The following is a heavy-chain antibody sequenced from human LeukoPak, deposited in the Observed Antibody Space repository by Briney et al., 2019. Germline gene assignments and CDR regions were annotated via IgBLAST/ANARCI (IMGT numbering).Heavy chain of an antibody. CDR2: IRYDSTTK. Sequence: GGSLRLSCAASGFIFSSYGIHWVRQAPGKGLEWVAFIRYDSTTKYYADSVKGRFTISRDNSKNTLYLQMNSLRPGDTAVYSCAKVVGIAIDYWGQGTLVTVSS. D-gene: IGHD6-13*01. CDR3: AKVVGIAIDY. CDR1: GFIFSSYG. V-gene: IGHV3-30*02. J-gene: IGHJ4*02.